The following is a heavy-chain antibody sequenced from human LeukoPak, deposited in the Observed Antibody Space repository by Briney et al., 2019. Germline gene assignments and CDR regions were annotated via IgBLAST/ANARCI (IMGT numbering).Heavy chain of an antibody. D-gene: IGHD3-3*01. CDR3: ARDGYDFWSGYPGYYYYYMDV. J-gene: IGHJ6*03. V-gene: IGHV1-18*01. CDR1: GYTFTSYG. Sequence: ASVKVSCKASGYTFTSYGISWVRQAPGQGLEWMGWISAYNGNTNYAQKLQGRVTMTTDTSTSTAYMELRSLRSDDTAVYYCARDGYDFWSGYPGYYYYYMDVWGKGTTVTVSS. CDR2: ISAYNGNT.